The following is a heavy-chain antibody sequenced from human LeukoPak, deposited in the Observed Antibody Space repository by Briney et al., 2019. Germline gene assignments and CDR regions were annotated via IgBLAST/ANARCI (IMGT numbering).Heavy chain of an antibody. D-gene: IGHD3-10*01. CDR2: IYSSGST. J-gene: IGHJ4*02. V-gene: IGHV4-4*07. CDR1: GGSISSYY. Sequence: PSETLSLTCTISGGSISSYYWSWIRQPAGKGLEWIGRIYSSGSTNYNPSLKSRVTISVDTSKNQFSLKLTSVTAADTAVYYCARTYYFGSGSYHFDYWGQGTLVTVSS. CDR3: ARTYYFGSGSYHFDY.